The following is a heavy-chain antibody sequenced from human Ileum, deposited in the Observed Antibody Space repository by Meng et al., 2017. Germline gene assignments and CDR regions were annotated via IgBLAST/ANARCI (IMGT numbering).Heavy chain of an antibody. V-gene: IGHV3-15*01. D-gene: IGHD2-8*02. CDR3: TTDLPGGVSDFFDY. Sequence: GESLKISCAVSGLTFNNAWMSWVRQAPGKGLEWVGRLKSKPAGGTTDYAAPGNGRFTISRDESKNTFYLQMNSLKAEDTAVYYCTTDLPGGVSDFFDYWGQGILVTVSS. CDR2: LKSKPAGGTT. J-gene: IGHJ4*02. CDR1: GLTFNNAW.